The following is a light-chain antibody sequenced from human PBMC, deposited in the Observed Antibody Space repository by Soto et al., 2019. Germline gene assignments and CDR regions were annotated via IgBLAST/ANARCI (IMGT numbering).Light chain of an antibody. CDR3: QQSNSYAWT. CDR2: DVS. J-gene: IGKJ1*01. Sequence: DMPSTQARSTVCATVGDRVAITCRASQSISGWLAWYQQKPGKAPKLLIYDVSSLESGVPSRFSGSGSGTEFTLAISSFQPDDFAPYYWQQSNSYAWTLAVGTKVDIK. CDR1: QSISGW. V-gene: IGKV1-5*01.